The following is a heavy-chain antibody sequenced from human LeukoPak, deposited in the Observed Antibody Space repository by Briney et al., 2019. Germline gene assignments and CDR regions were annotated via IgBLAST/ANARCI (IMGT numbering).Heavy chain of an antibody. J-gene: IGHJ4*02. D-gene: IGHD4-17*01. CDR2: INPNSGAT. CDR3: ATETTGTPRGVY. V-gene: IGHV1-2*02. CDR1: GYTFTDYY. Sequence: GASVKVSCKASGYTFTDYYIQWVRQAPGQGLEWMGRINPNSGATTYVQQFQGRVTMTRDTSITTAYMEVSRLTSDDTAVYYCATETTGTPRGVYWGLGTLVTVSS.